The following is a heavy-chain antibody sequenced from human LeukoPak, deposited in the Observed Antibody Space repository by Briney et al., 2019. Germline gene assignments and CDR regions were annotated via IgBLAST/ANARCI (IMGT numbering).Heavy chain of an antibody. Sequence: ASVKVSCKASGYTFTSYAMHWVRQAPGQRLEWMGWINAGNGNTKYSQKFQGRVTITRDTSASTAYMELSSLRSEDTAVYYCARDLPSGGSPYYGMDVWGQGTTVTVSS. CDR1: GYTFTSYA. D-gene: IGHD2-15*01. CDR2: INAGNGNT. V-gene: IGHV1-3*01. J-gene: IGHJ6*02. CDR3: ARDLPSGGSPYYGMDV.